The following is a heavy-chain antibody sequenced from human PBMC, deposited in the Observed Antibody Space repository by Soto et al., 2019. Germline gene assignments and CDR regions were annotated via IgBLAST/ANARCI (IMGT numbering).Heavy chain of an antibody. D-gene: IGHD3-10*01. J-gene: IGHJ4*02. CDR2: ISYDGSNK. CDR3: ASDYYGSGSYHPLVDS. Sequence: QVQLVESGGGVVQPGRSLRLSCAASGFTFSSYGMHWVRQAPGKGLEWVAVISYDGSNKYYADSVKGRFTISRDNSKNTLYLQMNSLRAEDTAVYYCASDYYGSGSYHPLVDSWGQGTLFAVSS. V-gene: IGHV3-30*03. CDR1: GFTFSSYG.